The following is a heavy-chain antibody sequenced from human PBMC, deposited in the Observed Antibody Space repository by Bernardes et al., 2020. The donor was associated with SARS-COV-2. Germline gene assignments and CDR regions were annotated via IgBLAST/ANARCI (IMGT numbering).Heavy chain of an antibody. V-gene: IGHV3-30-3*01. CDR1: GFTFSNYA. D-gene: IGHD3-16*02. Sequence: GGSLRLSCAASGFTFSNYAIPWVRQAPGKGLEWVAVISYDGNNKYYLDSVKGRFTISRDNFKNTLYLQMNSLRVEDTAVYYCARVNYVWGSYRSGSQFDYWGQGTLITVSS. CDR3: ARVNYVWGSYRSGSQFDY. J-gene: IGHJ4*02. CDR2: ISYDGNNK.